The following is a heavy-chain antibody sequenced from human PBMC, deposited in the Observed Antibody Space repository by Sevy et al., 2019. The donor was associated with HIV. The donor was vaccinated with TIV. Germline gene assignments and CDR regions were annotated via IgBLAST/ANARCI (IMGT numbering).Heavy chain of an antibody. D-gene: IGHD3-10*01. J-gene: IGHJ6*02. V-gene: IGHV1-2*02. CDR1: GSTFSVSY. CDR3: ARILLGSSGLDV. Sequence: ASVKVSCKASGSTFSVSYIHWVRQAPGQGLEWMGWISPDSDDTKYIQKFQGRVTLTRDRSISTAYLELNSLTYDDAAVYYCARILLGSSGLDVWGQWTTVTVSS. CDR2: ISPDSDDT.